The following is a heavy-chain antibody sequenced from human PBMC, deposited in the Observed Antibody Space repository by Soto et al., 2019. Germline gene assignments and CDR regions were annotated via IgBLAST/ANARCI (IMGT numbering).Heavy chain of an antibody. J-gene: IGHJ6*02. V-gene: IGHV1-2*04. CDR3: ARDQNTITMVRGVQGYGMDV. D-gene: IGHD3-10*01. CDR2: INPNSGGT. Sequence: GASVKVSCKASGYTFTNSGINWVRQAPGQGLEWMGWINPNSGGTNYAQKFQGWVTMTRDTSISTAYMELSRLRSDDTAVYYCARDQNTITMVRGVQGYGMDVWGQGTTVTVSS. CDR1: GYTFTNSG.